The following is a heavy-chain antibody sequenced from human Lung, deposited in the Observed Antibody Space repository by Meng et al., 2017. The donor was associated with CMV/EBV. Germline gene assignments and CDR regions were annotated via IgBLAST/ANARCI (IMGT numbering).Heavy chain of an antibody. CDR3: ARDQHYIVTPYLYGMDV. J-gene: IGHJ6*02. CDR2: ISNDGTKK. Sequence: GGSLRLXCAVSGFTFSSHTMHWVRQAPGKGLEWVAVISNDGTKKYYGDSVKGRFTISRDNSKSTLFLQMSSLRAEDTGVYFCARDQHYIVTPYLYGMDVWXQGTTVTVSS. CDR1: GFTFSSHT. D-gene: IGHD1-26*01. V-gene: IGHV3-30*04.